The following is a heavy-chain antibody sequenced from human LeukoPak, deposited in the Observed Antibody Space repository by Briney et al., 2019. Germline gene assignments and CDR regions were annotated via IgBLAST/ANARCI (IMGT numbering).Heavy chain of an antibody. CDR2: INPNSGGT. J-gene: IGHJ6*02. V-gene: IGHV1-2*02. Sequence: ASVKVSCKASGYTFTGYYMHWVRQAPGQGLEWMGWINPNSGGTNYAQKFQGRVTMTRDTSISTAYMELSRLRSDDTAVYYCARAAPGHYYYYYGMDVWGQGTTVTVSS. CDR3: ARAAPGHYYYYYGMDV. CDR1: GYTFTGYY.